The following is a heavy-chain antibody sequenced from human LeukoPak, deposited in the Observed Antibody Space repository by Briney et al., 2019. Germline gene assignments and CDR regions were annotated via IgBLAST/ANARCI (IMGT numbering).Heavy chain of an antibody. CDR2: ISYDGSNK. D-gene: IGHD2-2*01. CDR3: ARDYYCSSTSCPFGMDV. J-gene: IGHJ6*02. V-gene: IGHV3-30-3*01. CDR1: GFTFSSYA. Sequence: GGSLRLSCAASGFTFSSYAMHWVRQAPGKGLEWVAVISYDGSNKYYADSVKGRFTISRDNAKNSLYLQMNSLRAEDTAVYYCARDYYCSSTSCPFGMDVWGQGTTVTVSS.